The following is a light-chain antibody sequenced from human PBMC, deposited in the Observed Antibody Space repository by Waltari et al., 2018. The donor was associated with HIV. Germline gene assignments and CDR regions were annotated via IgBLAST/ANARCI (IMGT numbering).Light chain of an antibody. CDR1: KLGDKY. CDR2: QDN. J-gene: IGLJ2*01. V-gene: IGLV3-1*01. Sequence: SFELTQPSSVSVSPGHTASITCSGHKLGDKYACWYPQRPGQSPLLVIYQDNKRPSGIPERFSGSNSGDTATLTISGTQAVDEADYYCQAWDSSRPVFGGGTKLTVL. CDR3: QAWDSSRPV.